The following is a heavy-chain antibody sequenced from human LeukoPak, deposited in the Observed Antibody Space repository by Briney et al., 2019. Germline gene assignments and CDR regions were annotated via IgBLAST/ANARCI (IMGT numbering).Heavy chain of an antibody. CDR2: ISSSSAYI. Sequence: GGSLRLSCAASGFTFSTYSVNWVRQAPGKGLEWVSSISSSSAYIDYADSVKGRFTISRDNAKNSLYLQMHSLRAKDTAVYYCARDLKGLGYCSITSCYMDVWGKGTTVTVSS. CDR3: ARDLKGLGYCSITSCYMDV. V-gene: IGHV3-21*01. D-gene: IGHD2-2*01. CDR1: GFTFSTYS. J-gene: IGHJ6*04.